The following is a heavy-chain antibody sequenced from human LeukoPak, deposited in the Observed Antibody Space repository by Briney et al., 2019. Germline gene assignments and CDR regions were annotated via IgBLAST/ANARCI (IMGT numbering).Heavy chain of an antibody. Sequence: ASVKVSCKASGYTFTSYHMHWVREAPGQGLEWMGIIDLSGGSTNYAQSFRGGVTMTRDMSTGTVYMELSSLTSEDTAVYYCAREAITIFGLVRTQTTKGPHRFDPWGQGTLVTVSS. CDR3: AREAITIFGLVRTQTTKGPHRFDP. CDR1: GYTFTSYH. J-gene: IGHJ5*02. CDR2: IDLSGGST. D-gene: IGHD3-3*01. V-gene: IGHV1-46*01.